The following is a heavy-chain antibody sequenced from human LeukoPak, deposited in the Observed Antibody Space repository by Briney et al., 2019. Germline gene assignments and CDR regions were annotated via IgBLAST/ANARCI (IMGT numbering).Heavy chain of an antibody. D-gene: IGHD2-21*01. CDR3: ASPIVVVVATTGVDAFDI. CDR1: GYTFTSYD. CDR2: MNPNSGNT. Sequence: ASVKVSCKASGYTFTSYDINWVRQATGQGLEWMGWMNPNSGNTGFAQKFQGRVTMTTNTSISTAYMELSSLRSADAAVYYCASPIVVVVATTGVDAFDIWGQGTMVTVSS. J-gene: IGHJ3*02. V-gene: IGHV1-8*01.